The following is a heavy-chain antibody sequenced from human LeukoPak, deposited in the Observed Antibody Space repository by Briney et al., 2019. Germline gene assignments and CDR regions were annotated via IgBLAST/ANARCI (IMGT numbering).Heavy chain of an antibody. CDR3: AKDLGRGVVIIRAFDI. CDR1: GFTFDDYA. J-gene: IGHJ3*02. V-gene: IGHV3-43D*03. D-gene: IGHD3-3*01. Sequence: PGGSLRLSCAASGFTFDDYAMHWVRQAPGKGLEWVSLISWDGGSTYYADSVKGRFTISRDNSKNSLYLQMNSLRAEDTALYYCAKDLGRGVVIIRAFDIWGQGTMVTVSS. CDR2: ISWDGGST.